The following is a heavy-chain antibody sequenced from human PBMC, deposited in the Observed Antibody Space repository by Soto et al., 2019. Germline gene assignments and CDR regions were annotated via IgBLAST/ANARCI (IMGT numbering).Heavy chain of an antibody. CDR3: ARHGPRVYYDNSDYYYYGMDV. CDR2: IYPGDSDT. D-gene: IGHD3-22*01. Sequence: PGESLKISCKGSGYSFTMYWIGWVREVPGKGLEWMGIIYPGDSDTRYSPSFQGQVPISADKSISTAYLQWSSLKASDTAMYYCARHGPRVYYDNSDYYYYGMDVWGQGTTVTVSS. CDR1: GYSFTMYW. J-gene: IGHJ6*02. V-gene: IGHV5-51*01.